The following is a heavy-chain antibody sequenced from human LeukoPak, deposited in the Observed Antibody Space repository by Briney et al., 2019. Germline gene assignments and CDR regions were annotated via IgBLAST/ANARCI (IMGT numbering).Heavy chain of an antibody. CDR1: GGSISSGGYS. Sequence: SETLSLTCAVSGGSISSGGYSWSWIRQPPGEGLEWIGYIYHSGSTYYNPSLKSRVTISVDRSKNQFSLKLSSVTAADTAVYYCARGAHYYYGMDVWGQGTTVTVSS. V-gene: IGHV4-30-2*01. CDR2: IYHSGST. J-gene: IGHJ6*02. CDR3: ARGAHYYYGMDV.